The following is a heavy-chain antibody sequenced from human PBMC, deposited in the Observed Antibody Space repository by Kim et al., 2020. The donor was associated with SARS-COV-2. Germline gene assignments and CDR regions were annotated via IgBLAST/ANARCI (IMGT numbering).Heavy chain of an antibody. D-gene: IGHD3-10*01. J-gene: IGHJ4*02. CDR3: ARTGSGSYYTIDY. V-gene: IGHV4-39*07. Sequence: YTPTLKCRVTISVDTSTNQFSLKLSSVTATDTAVYYCARTGSGSYYTIDYWGQGTLVTVSS.